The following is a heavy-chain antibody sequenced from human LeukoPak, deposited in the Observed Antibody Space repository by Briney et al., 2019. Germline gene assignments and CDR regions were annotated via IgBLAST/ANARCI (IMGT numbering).Heavy chain of an antibody. J-gene: IGHJ6*03. V-gene: IGHV4-39*01. CDR2: IYYSETT. CDR1: GGSIGTTNYY. Sequence: SETLSLTCTVSGGSIGTTNYYWGWLRQPPGKGLEWIGSIYYSETTYDNPSLESRVTISIETSKNQFSLKLSSVTAADTAVYYCARQRTDYFYYYVDVWGKGTTVTVS. CDR3: ARQRTDYFYYYVDV. D-gene: IGHD3-9*01.